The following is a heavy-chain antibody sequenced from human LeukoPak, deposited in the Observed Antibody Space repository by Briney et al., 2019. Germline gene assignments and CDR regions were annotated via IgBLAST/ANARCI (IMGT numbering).Heavy chain of an antibody. CDR2: ISSSSSYI. D-gene: IGHD3-22*01. CDR3: ARDHGTNFYDSSGYKAFDI. J-gene: IGHJ3*02. V-gene: IGHV3-21*06. CDR1: GFTFSSYN. Sequence: PGGSLRLSCAASGFTFSSYNMNWVRQAPGEGLEWVSSISSSSSYIYYAESVKGRFTISRDNVNNSLYLQMNSLRAEDTAVYYCARDHGTNFYDSSGYKAFDIWGQGTMVIVSS.